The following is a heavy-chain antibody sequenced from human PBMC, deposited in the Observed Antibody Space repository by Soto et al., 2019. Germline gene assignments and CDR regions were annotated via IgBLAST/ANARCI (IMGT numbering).Heavy chain of an antibody. Sequence: PSETLSLTCAVYGGSFSGYYWSWIRQPPGKGLEWIGEINHSGSANYNPSLKSRVTISVDTSKNQFSLKLSSVTAADTAVYYCARGNSDYVRNFDYWGQETLVTVSS. CDR3: ARGNSDYVRNFDY. CDR1: GGSFSGYY. CDR2: INHSGSA. V-gene: IGHV4-34*01. D-gene: IGHD3-10*02. J-gene: IGHJ4*02.